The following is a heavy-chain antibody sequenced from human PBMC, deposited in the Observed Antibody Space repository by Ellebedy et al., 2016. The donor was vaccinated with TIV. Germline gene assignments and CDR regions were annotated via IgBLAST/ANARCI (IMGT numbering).Heavy chain of an antibody. CDR2: IYPADSDT. CDR3: ARLVSDCSSGSCYNWFDP. J-gene: IGHJ5*02. V-gene: IGHV5-51*01. D-gene: IGHD2-15*01. CDR1: GYSFTTSW. Sequence: GESLKISCKASGYSFTTSWIGWVRQMPGKGLEWMGIIYPADSDTTYSPSFQGQVTISADKSITPAYLQWNSLKASDTAMYYCARLVSDCSSGSCYNWFDPWGQGTRVTVSS.